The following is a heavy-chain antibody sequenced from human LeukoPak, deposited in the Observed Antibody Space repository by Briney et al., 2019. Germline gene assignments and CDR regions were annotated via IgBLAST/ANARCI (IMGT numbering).Heavy chain of an antibody. V-gene: IGHV3-15*01. D-gene: IGHD4-17*01. Sequence: GGSLRLSCAASGFTFSRYSMSWVRQAPGKGLEWVGRIKSKTDGGTTDYAAPVKGRFTISRDDSKNTLYLQMNSLKTEDTAVYYCTTGMTTVTSRREEYWAQGTLVTVSS. CDR2: IKSKTDGGTT. CDR3: TTGMTTVTSRREEY. CDR1: GFTFSRYS. J-gene: IGHJ4*02.